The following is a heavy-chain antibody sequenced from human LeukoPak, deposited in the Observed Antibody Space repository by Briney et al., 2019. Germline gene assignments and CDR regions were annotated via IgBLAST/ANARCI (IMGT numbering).Heavy chain of an antibody. Sequence: GGSLRLSCTVSGFTFDDYAMHWVRQVPGKGLEWVSYISSSSSTIYYADSVKGRFTISRDNAKNSLYLQMNSLRAEDTAVYYCAREAGGAGILDYWGQGTLVTVSS. J-gene: IGHJ4*02. D-gene: IGHD5-18*01. CDR1: GFTFDDYA. CDR3: AREAGGAGILDY. V-gene: IGHV3-48*01. CDR2: ISSSSSTI.